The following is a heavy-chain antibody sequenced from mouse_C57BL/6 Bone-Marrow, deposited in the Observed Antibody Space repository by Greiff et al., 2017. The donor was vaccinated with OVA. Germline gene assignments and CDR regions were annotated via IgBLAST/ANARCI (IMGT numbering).Heavy chain of an antibody. CDR2: ISYDGSN. J-gene: IGHJ3*01. CDR1: GYSITSGYY. V-gene: IGHV3-6*01. Sequence: EVQLQESGPGLVKPSQSLSLTCSVTGYSITSGYYWNWIRQFPGNKLEWMGYISYDGSNNYNPSLKNRISITRDTSKNQFFLKLNSVTTEDTATYYCAREGTSFAYWGQGTLVTVSA. CDR3: AREGTSFAY.